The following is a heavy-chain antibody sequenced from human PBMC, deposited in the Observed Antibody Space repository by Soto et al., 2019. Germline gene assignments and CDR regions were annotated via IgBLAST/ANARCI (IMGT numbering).Heavy chain of an antibody. V-gene: IGHV1-18*01. CDR1: GYTFTSSG. J-gene: IGHJ4*02. Sequence: ASPMVSCKASGYTFTSSGISWVRQAPGQGLEWMGWISAYNGNTNNAQKVQGRVTMTTDTSTSTANMELRSLRSDDTAVYYVARGGFGVVIGFDYWGQGTLVTVSS. CDR3: ARGGFGVVIGFDY. D-gene: IGHD3-3*01. CDR2: ISAYNGNT.